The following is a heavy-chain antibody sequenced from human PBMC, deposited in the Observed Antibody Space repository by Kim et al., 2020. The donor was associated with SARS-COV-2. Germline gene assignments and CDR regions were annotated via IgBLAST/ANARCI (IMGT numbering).Heavy chain of an antibody. Sequence: SETLSLTCAVYGGSFSGYYWSWIRQPPGKGLEWIGEIIHSGSTNYNPSLKSRVTISVDTSKNQFSLKLSSVTAADTAVYYCARENIYNLQDDWGQGTMVT. CDR1: GGSFSGYY. D-gene: IGHD1-1*01. J-gene: IGHJ3*01. V-gene: IGHV4-34*12. CDR3: ARENIYNLQDD. CDR2: IIHSGST.